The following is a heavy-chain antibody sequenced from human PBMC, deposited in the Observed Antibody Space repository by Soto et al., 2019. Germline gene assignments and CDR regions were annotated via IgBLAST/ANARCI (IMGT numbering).Heavy chain of an antibody. J-gene: IGHJ4*02. CDR3: VQGYYDSSGYYYFDY. V-gene: IGHV2-26*01. D-gene: IGHD3-22*01. CDR1: GFSLSNARMG. CDR2: IFSNDEK. Sequence: SGPTLVNPTETLTLTCTVSGFSLSNARMGVSWIRQPPGKALEWLAHIFSNDEKSYSTSLKSRLTISKDTSKSQVVLTMTNMDPVDTATYYCVQGYYDSSGYYYFDYWGQGTLVTVSS.